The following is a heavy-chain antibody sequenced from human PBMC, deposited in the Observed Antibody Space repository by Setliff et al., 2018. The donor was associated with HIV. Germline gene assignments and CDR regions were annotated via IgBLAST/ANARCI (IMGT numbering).Heavy chain of an antibody. J-gene: IGHJ4*02. V-gene: IGHV4-34*01. D-gene: IGHD6-13*01. CDR2: INHSGST. CDR1: GGSFSGYY. CDR3: ASETAAASNDY. Sequence: SETLSLTCAVYGGSFSGYYWSWIRQPPGKGLEWIGEINHSGSTNYNPSLKSRVTISVDTSKNQFSLKLSSVTAADTAVYYCASETAAASNDYWGQGTLVTVSS.